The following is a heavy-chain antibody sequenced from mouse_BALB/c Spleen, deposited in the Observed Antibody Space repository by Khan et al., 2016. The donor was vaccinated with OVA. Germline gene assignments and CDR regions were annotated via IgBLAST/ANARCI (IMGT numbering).Heavy chain of an antibody. CDR2: ISSDGTYT. D-gene: IGHD4-1*01. CDR3: ASHLTGSFAY. J-gene: IGHJ3*01. Sequence: EVELVESGGDLVKPGRSLKFSCAASGFTFSAYGMSWVHQTPDKRLEWVATISSDGTYTYYPDSVKGRFTISRDNAKNTLYLQMISLKSEDTAMYYCASHLTGSFAYWGQGTLVTVSA. V-gene: IGHV5-6*01. CDR1: GFTFSAYG.